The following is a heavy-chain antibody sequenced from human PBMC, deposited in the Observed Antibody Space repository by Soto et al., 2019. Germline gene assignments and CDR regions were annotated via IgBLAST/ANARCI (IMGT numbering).Heavy chain of an antibody. CDR2: INAGNGNA. Sequence: GASVKVSCKASGYTFTSYAMHWVRQAPGQRLEWMGWINAGNGNAKYSQKFQGRVTITRDTSASTAYMELSSLRSEDTAVYYCARALKSDWFDPWGQGTLVTVSS. J-gene: IGHJ5*02. CDR1: GYTFTSYA. CDR3: ARALKSDWFDP. V-gene: IGHV1-3*01.